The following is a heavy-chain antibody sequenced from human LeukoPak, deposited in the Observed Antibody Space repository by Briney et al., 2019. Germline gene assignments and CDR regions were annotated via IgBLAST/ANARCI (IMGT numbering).Heavy chain of an antibody. Sequence: GASVKVSCKASGYTFSSHGVTWLRQAPGQGLEWMGWISVYNHKANYAQNLQGRVTVTADTSTNTAYLELRSLRSDDTAVYYCAREYSSSRFDYWGQGTLVTASS. CDR1: GYTFSSHG. V-gene: IGHV1-18*01. J-gene: IGHJ4*02. D-gene: IGHD6-13*01. CDR2: ISVYNHKA. CDR3: AREYSSSRFDY.